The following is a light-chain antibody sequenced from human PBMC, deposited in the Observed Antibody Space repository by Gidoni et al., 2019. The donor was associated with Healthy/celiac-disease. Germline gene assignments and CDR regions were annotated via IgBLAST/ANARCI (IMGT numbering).Light chain of an antibody. J-gene: IGKJ1*01. CDR2: KAS. CDR3: KQYRT. Sequence: DIQMTQSPSTLSASVGDRVTIPCRASQSISSWLAWYQQKPGKAPKLLIYKASSLERGVPPRFSGSGSGTEFTLTISSLQPDDFATYYCKQYRTFXQXTKVEIK. V-gene: IGKV1-5*03. CDR1: QSISSW.